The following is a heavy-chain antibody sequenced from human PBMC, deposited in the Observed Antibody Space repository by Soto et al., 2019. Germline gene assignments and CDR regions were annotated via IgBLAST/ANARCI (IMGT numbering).Heavy chain of an antibody. D-gene: IGHD6-19*01. V-gene: IGHV4-39*01. CDR3: ARQDSSGWYDFDY. CDR2: IYYSGST. Sequence: SETLSLTCTVSGCSISSSSYYWGWIRQPPGKGLEWIGSIYYSGSTYYNPSLKSRVTISVDTSKNQFSLKLSSVTAADTAVYYCARQDSSGWYDFDYWGQGTLVTVS. CDR1: GCSISSSSYY. J-gene: IGHJ4*02.